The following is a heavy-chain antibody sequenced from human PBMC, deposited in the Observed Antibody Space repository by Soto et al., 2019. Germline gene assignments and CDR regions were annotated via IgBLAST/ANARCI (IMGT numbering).Heavy chain of an antibody. V-gene: IGHV4-31*03. Sequence: QVQLQESGPGLVKPSQTLSLTCTVSGGSINSGGYCWSWIRQHPGKGLDWIGCISYGGSTSYNPSLKSRVTISVDTSKHQFSLKLSSVTAADAAVYYCSRGILVWGQGALITVSS. CDR1: GGSINSGGYC. D-gene: IGHD5-18*01. CDR2: ISYGGST. J-gene: IGHJ4*02. CDR3: SRGILV.